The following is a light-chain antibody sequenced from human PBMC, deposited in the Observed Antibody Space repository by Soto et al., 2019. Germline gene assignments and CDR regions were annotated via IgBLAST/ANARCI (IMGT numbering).Light chain of an antibody. J-gene: IGLJ2*01. Sequence: QSALTQPASVSGSPGQSITISCTGTSSDVGGYNYVSWYQQHPGKAPKLMIYEVSNRPSGVSNRFSGSKSGNTASLTISGLPAEDEADYYCSSYTSSSTPVVVGGGTKLTVL. CDR3: SSYTSSSTPVV. V-gene: IGLV2-14*01. CDR2: EVS. CDR1: SSDVGGYNY.